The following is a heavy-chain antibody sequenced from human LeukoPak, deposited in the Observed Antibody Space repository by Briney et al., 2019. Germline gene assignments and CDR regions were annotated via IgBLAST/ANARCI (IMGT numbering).Heavy chain of an antibody. V-gene: IGHV3-15*01. J-gene: IGHJ3*02. CDR1: GFIFHNFC. CDR3: TTNDAFDI. CDR2: IKRSGGTT. Sequence: GGSLRLSCEASGFIFHNFCMNWVRQAPGKGLEWVGRIKRSGGTTELAAPVKGRFTISRDDSKKTLYLQMSSLKTEDTAVYYCTTNDAFDIWGQGTMVTVSS.